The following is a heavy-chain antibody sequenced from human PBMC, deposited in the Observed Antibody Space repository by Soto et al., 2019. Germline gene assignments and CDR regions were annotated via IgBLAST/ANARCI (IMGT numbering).Heavy chain of an antibody. CDR2: LYYSGNT. J-gene: IGHJ5*02. Sequence: LSLTCTVSGGSISRSSYSWAWIRQPPGKGLEWIGTLYYSGNTYYNPSLKSRVTISVDTSKNQFSLKLSSVTAADTAVYYCATRQGGSYNWFDPWGQGTLVTVSS. CDR1: GGSISRSSYS. V-gene: IGHV4-39*01. D-gene: IGHD2-15*01. CDR3: ATRQGGSYNWFDP.